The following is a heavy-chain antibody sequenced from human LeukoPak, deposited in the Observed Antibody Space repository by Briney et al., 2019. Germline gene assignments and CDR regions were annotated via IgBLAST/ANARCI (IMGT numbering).Heavy chain of an antibody. Sequence: GGSLRLSCAASGFTFSNYLMHWVRQTPGKGLVWISRISTDGSFTNYADSVKGRFTISRDNARNSLALQMNSLRVEDTAVYYCARDRTLGQRDGFILFWGQGTLVTVSP. V-gene: IGHV3-74*01. CDR1: GFTFSNYL. D-gene: IGHD5-24*01. CDR2: ISTDGSFT. J-gene: IGHJ4*02. CDR3: ARDRTLGQRDGFILF.